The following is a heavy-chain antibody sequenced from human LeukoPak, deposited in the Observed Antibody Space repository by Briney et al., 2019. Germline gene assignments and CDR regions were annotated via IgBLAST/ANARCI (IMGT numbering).Heavy chain of an antibody. V-gene: IGHV4-34*01. CDR1: GGSFSGYY. Sequence: SSETLSLTCAVYGGSFSGYYWSWIRQPPGKGLEWIGEINHSGSTNYNPSLKSRVTISVDTSKNQFSLKLSSVTAADTAVYYCAREEIDKGYFDYWGQGTLVTVPS. J-gene: IGHJ4*02. CDR3: AREEIDKGYFDY. CDR2: INHSGST. D-gene: IGHD3-9*01.